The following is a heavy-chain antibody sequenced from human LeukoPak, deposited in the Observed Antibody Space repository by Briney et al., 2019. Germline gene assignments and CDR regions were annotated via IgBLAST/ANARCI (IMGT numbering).Heavy chain of an antibody. CDR1: GGSFSGYY. Sequence: PSETPSLTCAVYGGSFSGYYWSWIRQPPGKGLEWIGEINHSGSTNYNPSLKSRVTISVDTSKNQFSLKLSSVTAADTAVYYCARSGRWLQLLDYWGQGTLVTVSS. CDR3: ARSGRWLQLLDY. J-gene: IGHJ4*02. CDR2: INHSGST. D-gene: IGHD5-24*01. V-gene: IGHV4-34*01.